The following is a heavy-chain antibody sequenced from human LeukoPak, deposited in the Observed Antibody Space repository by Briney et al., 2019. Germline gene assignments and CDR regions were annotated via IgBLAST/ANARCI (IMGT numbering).Heavy chain of an antibody. Sequence: GGSLRLSCAASGFTVSSNYMSWVRQAPGKGLEWVSVIYSGGSTYYADSVKGRFTISRDNSKNTLYLQMNSLRAEDTAVYYCARDTPPYYDILTGYLDYWGQGTLVTVSS. CDR3: ARDTPPYYDILTGYLDY. D-gene: IGHD3-9*01. CDR2: IYSGGST. J-gene: IGHJ4*02. V-gene: IGHV3-53*01. CDR1: GFTVSSNY.